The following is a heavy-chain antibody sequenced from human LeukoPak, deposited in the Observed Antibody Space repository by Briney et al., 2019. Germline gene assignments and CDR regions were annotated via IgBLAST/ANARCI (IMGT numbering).Heavy chain of an antibody. J-gene: IGHJ6*03. Sequence: GGSLRLSCAASEFTFVRYAMNWVRQAPGKGLEWVSYISSSSFKIGYADSVKGRFTISRDSSKNSLYLQMDSLRVEDTAVYYCVRDPSYGSSWYYYMDVWGKGTTVTVSS. D-gene: IGHD6-13*01. CDR3: VRDPSYGSSWYYYMDV. V-gene: IGHV3-48*04. CDR2: ISSSSFKI. CDR1: EFTFVRYA.